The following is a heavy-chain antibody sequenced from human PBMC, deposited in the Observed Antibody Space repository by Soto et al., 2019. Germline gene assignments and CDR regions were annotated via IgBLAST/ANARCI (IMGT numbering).Heavy chain of an antibody. CDR1: GFNCNSYT. V-gene: IGHV3-21*01. J-gene: IGHJ6*02. Sequence: GGSLRLSCAASGFNCNSYTINWVRQAPGKRLEWLSSISSSGYIFSTDSVRGRFTISRDNAKNSVYLQINSLRAEDTAVYFCARDCSGGSCHPGMDVWGQASTVTVSS. D-gene: IGHD2-15*01. CDR2: ISSSGYI. CDR3: ARDCSGGSCHPGMDV.